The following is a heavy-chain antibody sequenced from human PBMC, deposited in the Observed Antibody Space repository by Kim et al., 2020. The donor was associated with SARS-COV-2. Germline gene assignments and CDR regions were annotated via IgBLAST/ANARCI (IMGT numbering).Heavy chain of an antibody. CDR3: ARDLGGSYIDY. V-gene: IGHV3-33*01. CDR1: GFTFSSYG. Sequence: GGSLRLSCAASGFTFSSYGMHWVRQAPGKGLEWVAVIWYDGSNKDYADSVKGRFTISRDNSKNTLYLQMNSLRAEDTAVYYCARDLGGSYIDYWGQGTLVTVSS. J-gene: IGHJ4*02. CDR2: IWYDGSNK. D-gene: IGHD1-26*01.